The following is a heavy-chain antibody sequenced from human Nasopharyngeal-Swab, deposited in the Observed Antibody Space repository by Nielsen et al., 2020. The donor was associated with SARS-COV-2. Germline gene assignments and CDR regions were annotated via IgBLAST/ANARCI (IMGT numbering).Heavy chain of an antibody. CDR2: ISYDGSNK. V-gene: IGHV3-30-3*01. D-gene: IGHD3-22*01. CDR1: GFTFSSYA. Sequence: GESLKISCAASGFTFSSYAVHWVRQAPGKGLEWVAVISYDGSNKYYADSVKGRFTISRDNSKNTLYLQMNSLRAEDTAVYYCARDKSDSSNYWGQGTLVTVSS. CDR3: ARDKSDSSNY. J-gene: IGHJ4*02.